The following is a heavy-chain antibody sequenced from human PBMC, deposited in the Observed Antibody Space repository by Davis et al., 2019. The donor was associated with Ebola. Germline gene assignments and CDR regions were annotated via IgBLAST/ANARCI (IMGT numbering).Heavy chain of an antibody. CDR2: INHSGST. CDR3: ARSRGSSSWYSHYYYGMDV. V-gene: IGHV4-34*01. J-gene: IGHJ6*02. Sequence: SETLSLTCAVYGGSFSGYYWSWIRQPPGKGLEWIGEINHSGSTNYNPSLKSRVTISVDTSKNQFSLKLSSVTAADTAVYYCARSRGSSSWYSHYYYGMDVWGQGTTVTVSS. D-gene: IGHD6-13*01. CDR1: GGSFSGYY.